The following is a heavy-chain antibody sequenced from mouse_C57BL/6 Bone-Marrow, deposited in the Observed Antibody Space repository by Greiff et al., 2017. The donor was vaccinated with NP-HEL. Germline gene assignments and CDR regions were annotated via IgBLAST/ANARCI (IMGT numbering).Heavy chain of an antibody. Sequence: EVKLVESGGGLVQPGGSLKLSCAASGFTFSDYYMYWVRQTPEKRLEWVAYISNGGGSTYYPDTVKGRFTISRDNAKNTLYLQMSRLKSEDTAMYYCARPPDDYDGAWFAYWGQGTLVTVSA. CDR1: GFTFSDYY. J-gene: IGHJ3*01. D-gene: IGHD2-4*01. V-gene: IGHV5-12*01. CDR3: ARPPDDYDGAWFAY. CDR2: ISNGGGST.